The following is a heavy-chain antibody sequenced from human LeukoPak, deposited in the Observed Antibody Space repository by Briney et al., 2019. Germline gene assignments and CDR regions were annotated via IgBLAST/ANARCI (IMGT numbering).Heavy chain of an antibody. J-gene: IGHJ4*02. CDR1: GGSFSGYY. CDR3: AHSSEQWLSFDY. D-gene: IGHD6-19*01. CDR2: INHSGST. V-gene: IGHV4-34*01. Sequence: PSETLSLTCAVYGGSFSGYYWSWIRQPPGKGLEWIGEINHSGSTNYNLSLKSRVTISVDTSKNQFSLKLSSVTAADTAVYYCAHSSEQWLSFDYWGQGTLVTVSS.